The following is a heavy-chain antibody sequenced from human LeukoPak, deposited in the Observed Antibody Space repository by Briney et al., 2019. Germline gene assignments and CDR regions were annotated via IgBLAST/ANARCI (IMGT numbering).Heavy chain of an antibody. CDR3: ATDSEVGDYLYGMDV. CDR1: GYTLTDLS. V-gene: IGHV1-24*01. Sequence: ASVKVSCKVSGYTLTDLSVHWVRQAPGKGLEWMGGFDPEDGETIYAQKFQGRVTMTEDTSTDTAYMELSSLRSEDTAVYYCATDSEVGDYLYGMDVWGQGTTVTVSS. D-gene: IGHD4-17*01. CDR2: FDPEDGET. J-gene: IGHJ6*02.